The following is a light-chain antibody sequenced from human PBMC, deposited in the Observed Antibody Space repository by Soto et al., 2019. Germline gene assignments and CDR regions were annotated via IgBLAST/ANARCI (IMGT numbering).Light chain of an antibody. Sequence: EIVLTQSPGTLSLSPGERATLSCRASQSLTNNYFAWYQQKPGRALRLLIDGASTRANGIPDKFSGSGSGTDFTLTISRLEPEDVAVYYCQQYEAVVTFGQGTKLEI. J-gene: IGKJ1*01. CDR3: QQYEAVVT. CDR2: GAS. CDR1: QSLTNNY. V-gene: IGKV3-20*01.